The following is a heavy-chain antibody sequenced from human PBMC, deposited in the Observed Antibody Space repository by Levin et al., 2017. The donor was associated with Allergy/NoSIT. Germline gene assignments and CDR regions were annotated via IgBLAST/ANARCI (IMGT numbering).Heavy chain of an antibody. D-gene: IGHD1-26*01. CDR1: GFTFSSYW. CDR3: ARDHRGTFDY. Sequence: GGSLRLSCAVSGFTFSSYWMSWVRQAPGKGLEWVANIKQDGSEKHYVDSVKGRFIISRDNAKNSLYLQMNSLRAEDTAVYYCARDHRGTFDYWGQGTLVTVSS. V-gene: IGHV3-7*03. J-gene: IGHJ4*02. CDR2: IKQDGSEK.